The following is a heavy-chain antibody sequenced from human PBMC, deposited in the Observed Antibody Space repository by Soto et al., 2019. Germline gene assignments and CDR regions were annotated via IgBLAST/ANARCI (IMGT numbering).Heavy chain of an antibody. CDR3: ARPAIMITFGGPPGAFDI. CDR1: GYSFTSYW. CDR2: IYPGDSDT. J-gene: IGHJ3*02. D-gene: IGHD3-16*01. V-gene: IGHV5-51*01. Sequence: GESLKISCKGSGYSFTSYWIGWVRQMPGKGLEWMGIIYPGDSDTRYSPSFQGQVTISADKSISTAYLQWSSLKASDTAMYYCARPAIMITFGGPPGAFDIWGQGTMVTVSS.